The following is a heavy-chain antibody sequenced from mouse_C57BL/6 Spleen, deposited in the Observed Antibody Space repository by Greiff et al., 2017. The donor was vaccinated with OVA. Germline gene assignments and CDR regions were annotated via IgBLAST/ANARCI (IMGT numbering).Heavy chain of an antibody. J-gene: IGHJ3*01. Sequence: VQLQQSGAELVRPGASVKLSCTASGFNIKDDYMHWVKQRPEQGLEWIGWIDPENGDTEYASKFQGKATITADTSSNTAYLQLSSLTSEDTAVYYCTTYEGYYHWGQGTLVTVSA. CDR2: IDPENGDT. CDR3: TTYEGYYH. V-gene: IGHV14-4*01. D-gene: IGHD2-3*01. CDR1: GFNIKDDY.